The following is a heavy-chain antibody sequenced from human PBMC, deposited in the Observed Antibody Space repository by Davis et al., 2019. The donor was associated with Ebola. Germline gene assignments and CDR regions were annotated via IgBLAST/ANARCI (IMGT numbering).Heavy chain of an antibody. Sequence: GSLRLSCAVSGASISGKDWWSWVRHPAGQRLEWIGDIHHSGSTNYSPSLKSRVTISADTSKNQFSLRLKSVTAADTAMYYCARDYVYWGQGILVTVSS. J-gene: IGHJ4*02. CDR3: ARDYVY. V-gene: IGHV4-4*02. CDR2: IHHSGST. CDR1: GASISGKDW. D-gene: IGHD1-14*01.